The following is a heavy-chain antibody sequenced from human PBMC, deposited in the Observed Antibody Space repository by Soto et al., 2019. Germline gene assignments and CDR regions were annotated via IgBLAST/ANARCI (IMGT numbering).Heavy chain of an antibody. V-gene: IGHV3-21*01. CDR1: GFTFSSYS. D-gene: IGHD6-13*01. J-gene: IGHJ5*02. CDR2: ISSSSSYI. Sequence: GGSLRLSCAASGFTFSSYSMNWVRQAPGKGLEWVSSISSSSSYIYYADSVKGRFTISRDNAKNSLYLQMNSLRAEDTAVYYWARDYAGIAAYPNWFDPWGQGTLVTVSS. CDR3: ARDYAGIAAYPNWFDP.